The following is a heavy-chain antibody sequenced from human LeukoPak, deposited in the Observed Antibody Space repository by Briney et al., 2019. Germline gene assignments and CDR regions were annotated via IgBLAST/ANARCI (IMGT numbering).Heavy chain of an antibody. V-gene: IGHV1-46*01. Sequence: GASVKVSCKASGYTFTSYYMHWVRQPPGQGLEWMGIINPSGGSTSYAKRFQGRVTMTRDMSTSTVYMELSSLRSEDTTVYYCAANGGGYSSSSRYYFDYWGQGTLVTVSS. D-gene: IGHD6-6*01. CDR3: AANGGGYSSSSRYYFDY. CDR1: GYTFTSYY. CDR2: INPSGGST. J-gene: IGHJ4*02.